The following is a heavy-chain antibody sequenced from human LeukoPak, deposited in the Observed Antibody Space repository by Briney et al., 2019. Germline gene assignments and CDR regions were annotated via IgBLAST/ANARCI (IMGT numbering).Heavy chain of an antibody. CDR3: ARASDLEY. Sequence: TSETLSLTCAVYGGSFSGYYWSWIRQPPGKGLEWIGSIYYSGNTYYNPSLKSRLTISVDTSKNQFSLRLRSVTAADTAVYYCARASDLEYWGQGTLVTVSS. CDR2: IYYSGNT. J-gene: IGHJ4*02. V-gene: IGHV4-34*01. CDR1: GGSFSGYY.